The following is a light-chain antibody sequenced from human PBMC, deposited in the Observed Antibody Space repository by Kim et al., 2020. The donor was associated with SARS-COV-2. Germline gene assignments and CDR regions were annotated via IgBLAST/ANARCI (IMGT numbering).Light chain of an antibody. J-gene: IGKJ1*01. CDR2: AAS. V-gene: IGKV1-39*01. Sequence: DIQMTQSPSSLSASVGDRVTITCRASQSISSYLNWYQQKPGKAPKLLIYAASSLQSGVPSRFSGSGSGTDFTLTISSLQPEDFATYYCQQSYSTPRTFCQGTKVDIK. CDR3: QQSYSTPRT. CDR1: QSISSY.